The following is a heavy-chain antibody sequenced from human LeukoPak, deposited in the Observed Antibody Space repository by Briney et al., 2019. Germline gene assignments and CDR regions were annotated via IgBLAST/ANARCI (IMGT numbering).Heavy chain of an antibody. CDR3: AKTYYYDPFDF. Sequence: SETLSLTCTVSGGSISNSGYYWGWIRQPPGKGLEWIGNIYYSGSTYYNPSLRSRVTISVDTSKNQFSLKLSSVTAADTAVYYCAKTYYYDPFDFWGQGTLVTVSS. V-gene: IGHV4-39*01. CDR1: GGSISNSGYY. D-gene: IGHD3-22*01. J-gene: IGHJ4*02. CDR2: IYYSGST.